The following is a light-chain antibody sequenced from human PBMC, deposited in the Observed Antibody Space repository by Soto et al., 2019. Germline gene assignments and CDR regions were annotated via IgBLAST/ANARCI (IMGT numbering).Light chain of an antibody. Sequence: QSVLTQPPSLSGAPGQRVTISCTGSRSNIGAGYDVHWYQQLPGSAPKLLIYGNTNRPSGVPDRFSGSKSGTSASLAITGLQAEDEADYYCQSYDSSLSGTWVFGGGTKHRP. J-gene: IGLJ3*02. CDR1: RSNIGAGYD. CDR3: QSYDSSLSGTWV. V-gene: IGLV1-40*01. CDR2: GNT.